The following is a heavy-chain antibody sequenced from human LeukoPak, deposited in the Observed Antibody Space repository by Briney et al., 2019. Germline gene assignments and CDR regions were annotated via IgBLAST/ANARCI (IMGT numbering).Heavy chain of an antibody. CDR1: GYTLTTYA. Sequence: ASVKVSCKASGYTLTTYAMHWVRRAPGQRLEWMGWINAGNGNTKYSQKFQGRVTITRDTSASTAYMELSSLRSEDTAVYYCAREGLDSSGYYVDYWGQGTLVTVSS. J-gene: IGHJ4*02. D-gene: IGHD3-22*01. V-gene: IGHV1-3*01. CDR2: INAGNGNT. CDR3: AREGLDSSGYYVDY.